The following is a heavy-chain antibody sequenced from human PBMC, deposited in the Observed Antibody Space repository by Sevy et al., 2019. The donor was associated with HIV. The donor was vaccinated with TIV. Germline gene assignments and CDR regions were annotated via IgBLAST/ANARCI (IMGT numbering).Heavy chain of an antibody. V-gene: IGHV3-21*01. D-gene: IGHD1-26*01. CDR2: ISSSSSYI. CDR1: GFTFSTYS. J-gene: IGHJ4*02. Sequence: GGSLRLSCAASGFTFSTYSMNWVRQAPGKGLEWVSSISSSSSYIYYADSVKGRFTISRDNAKNSLYLQMNSLRAEDTALYYCARDEVGTTAFDYWGQRTLVTVSS. CDR3: ARDEVGTTAFDY.